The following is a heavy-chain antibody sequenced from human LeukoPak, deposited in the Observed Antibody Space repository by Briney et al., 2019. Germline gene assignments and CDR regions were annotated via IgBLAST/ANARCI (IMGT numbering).Heavy chain of an antibody. J-gene: IGHJ4*02. CDR2: IYYSGST. Sequence: SETLSLTCTVSGGSISSYYWSWIRQPPGKGLEWIGYIYYSGSTNYNPSLKSRVTISVDTSKNQFSLKLSSVTAADTAVYYCARDDGSGSYWVDYWGQGTLVTVSS. CDR1: GGSISSYY. D-gene: IGHD3-10*01. CDR3: ARDDGSGSYWVDY. V-gene: IGHV4-59*01.